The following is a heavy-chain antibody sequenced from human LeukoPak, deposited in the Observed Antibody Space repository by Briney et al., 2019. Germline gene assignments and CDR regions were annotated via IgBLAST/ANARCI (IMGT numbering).Heavy chain of an antibody. CDR1: GFIFRNAS. V-gene: IGHV3-15*01. J-gene: IGHJ4*02. D-gene: IGHD5-18*01. Sequence: PGGSLRLSCAASGFIFRNASMSWVRQAPGKGLEWVGCIKSKTDGGTTDYAAPVKGRFTISRDDSKNTLYLQMHSLTTENTAVYFCAHRDTTMVRVDYWGQGTLVTVSS. CDR2: IKSKTDGGTT. CDR3: AHRDTTMVRVDY.